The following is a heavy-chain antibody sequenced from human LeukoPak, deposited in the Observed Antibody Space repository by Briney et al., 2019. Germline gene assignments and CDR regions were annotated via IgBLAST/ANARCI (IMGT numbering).Heavy chain of an antibody. CDR1: GFTFSTYN. J-gene: IGHJ4*02. CDR3: ARDVTGYPY. D-gene: IGHD5-12*01. Sequence: GGSLRLSCAGSGFTFSTYNMNWVRQAPGKGLEWVSYISSSGSTKYYADSVKGRFTTSRDNAHNSLYLQMNSLRDEDTAVYYCARDVTGYPYWGPGTLVTVSS. CDR2: ISSSGSTK. V-gene: IGHV3-48*02.